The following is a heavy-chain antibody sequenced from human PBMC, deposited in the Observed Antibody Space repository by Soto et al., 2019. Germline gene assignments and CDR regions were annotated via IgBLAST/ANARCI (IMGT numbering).Heavy chain of an antibody. Sequence: EVQLVESGGGLVQPGGSLRLSCAASGFTFSSYSMNWVRQAPGKRLEWVSYISSSSSTIYYADSVKGRFTISRDNAKNSLYLQMNSLRDEDTAVYYCARDGPLRYFDHTPGPVDYWGQGTLVTVSS. J-gene: IGHJ4*02. CDR2: ISSSSSTI. V-gene: IGHV3-48*02. D-gene: IGHD3-9*01. CDR1: GFTFSSYS. CDR3: ARDGPLRYFDHTPGPVDY.